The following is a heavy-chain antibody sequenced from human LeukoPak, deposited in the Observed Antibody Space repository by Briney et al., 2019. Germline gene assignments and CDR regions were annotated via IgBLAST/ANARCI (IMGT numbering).Heavy chain of an antibody. CDR3: ARDMETGGRAFDS. Sequence: RGSLRLSCAASRLRFCNFWIHWVRHAQAKGRVWVSRIRTDGGSTAYADFVKGRFTISTDNAKNTVYLQMNSLRADDTAVYYCARDMETGGRAFDSWGQGTLVTVSS. CDR1: RLRFCNFW. CDR2: IRTDGGST. V-gene: IGHV3-74*01. D-gene: IGHD2-8*02. J-gene: IGHJ4*02.